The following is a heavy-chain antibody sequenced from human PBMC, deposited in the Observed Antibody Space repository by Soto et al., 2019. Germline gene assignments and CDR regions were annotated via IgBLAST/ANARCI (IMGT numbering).Heavy chain of an antibody. V-gene: IGHV3-33*01. CDR2: IWYDGSNK. Sequence: QVQLVESGGGVVQPGRSLRLSCAASGFTFSSYGMHWVRQAPGKGLEWVAVIWYDGSNKYYADSVKGRFTISRDNSKNTLYLKMNSLRAEDTAVYYCASPTRGFGEPGHYYCYGMDVWGQETTVTVSS. D-gene: IGHD3-10*01. CDR3: ASPTRGFGEPGHYYCYGMDV. J-gene: IGHJ6*02. CDR1: GFTFSSYG.